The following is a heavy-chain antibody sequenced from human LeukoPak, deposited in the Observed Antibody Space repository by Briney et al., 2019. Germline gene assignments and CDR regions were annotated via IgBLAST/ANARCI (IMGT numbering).Heavy chain of an antibody. J-gene: IGHJ6*02. Sequence: ASVKVSCKASGYTFTSYDINWVRQAPGQGLEWMGWMNPNSGNTGYAQKFQGRVTMTRNTSISTAYTELSSLRSEDTAVYYCAREGGSGSYYNLYYYYYGMDVWGQGTTVTVSS. CDR3: AREGGSGSYYNLYYYYYGMDV. D-gene: IGHD3-10*01. CDR1: GYTFTSYD. CDR2: MNPNSGNT. V-gene: IGHV1-8*01.